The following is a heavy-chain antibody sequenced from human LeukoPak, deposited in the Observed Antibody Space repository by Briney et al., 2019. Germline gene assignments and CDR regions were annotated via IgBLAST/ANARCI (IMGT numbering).Heavy chain of an antibody. D-gene: IGHD3-10*02. CDR1: GFTFSSYS. CDR3: AELGITMIGGV. J-gene: IGHJ6*04. CDR2: ISSLSGTI. Sequence: PGGSLRLSCVASGFTFSSYSMNWVCQAPGEGLEWVSYISSLSGTIYYADSVKGRFTISRDNAKNSLYLQMNSLRAEDTAVYYCAELGITMIGGVWGKGTTVTISS. V-gene: IGHV3-48*04.